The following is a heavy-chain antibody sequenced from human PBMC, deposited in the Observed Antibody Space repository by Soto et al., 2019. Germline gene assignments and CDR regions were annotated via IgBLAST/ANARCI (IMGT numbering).Heavy chain of an antibody. J-gene: IGHJ4*02. D-gene: IGHD3-10*01. CDR2: IYYSGDT. CDR3: ARETGSGSYYDY. Sequence: PSETLSLTCTVSGGSISSYFWSWIRQPPGKGLEWIGYIYYSGDTNYSPSLKSRVTISVDTSKNQFSLKLSSVTAADTAVYYRARETGSGSYYDYWGQGALVTVSS. CDR1: GGSISSYF. V-gene: IGHV4-59*01.